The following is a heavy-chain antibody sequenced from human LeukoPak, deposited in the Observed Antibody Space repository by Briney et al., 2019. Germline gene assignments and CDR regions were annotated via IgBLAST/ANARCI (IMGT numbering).Heavy chain of an antibody. V-gene: IGHV3-15*04. CDR2: IERPTDGGTI. J-gene: IGHJ4*02. CDR1: GLSLSDAW. CDR3: TTGYGSSWYG. D-gene: IGHD6-13*01. Sequence: PGGSLRLSCAASGLSLSDAWMSWVRQGPGKGLQWVALIERPTDGGTIHYAAPVIGRFTISRDDSKNMAYLRMNSLRTEDTAVYYCTTGYGSSWYGWGQGTLVTVSS.